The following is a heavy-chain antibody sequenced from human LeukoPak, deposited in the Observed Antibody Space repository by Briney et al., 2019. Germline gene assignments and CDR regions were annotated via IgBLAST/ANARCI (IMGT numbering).Heavy chain of an antibody. CDR1: GFTFSSYS. V-gene: IGHV3-48*04. Sequence: GGSLRLSCTASGFTFSSYSMNWVRQAPGKGLEWISYIRSSSSTIYYADSMKGRFTISRDNAKNSLYLQMNSLRAEDTAVYYCAKDQAVTTLDYWGQGTLVTVSS. CDR3: AKDQAVTTLDY. J-gene: IGHJ4*02. CDR2: IRSSSSTI. D-gene: IGHD4-11*01.